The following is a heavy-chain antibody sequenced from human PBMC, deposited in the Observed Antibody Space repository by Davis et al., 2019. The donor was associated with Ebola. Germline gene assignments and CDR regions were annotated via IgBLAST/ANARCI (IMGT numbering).Heavy chain of an antibody. J-gene: IGHJ4*02. V-gene: IGHV3-73*01. D-gene: IGHD3-22*01. Sequence: GESLKISCAASGFTFSGSAMHWVRQASGKGLEWVGRIRSKANSYATVYAASVKGRFTISRDDSKNTAYLQMNSLKTEDTAVYYCTRLSGYYYDSSGYPQDYWGQGTLVTVSS. CDR2: IRSKANSYAT. CDR1: GFTFSGSA. CDR3: TRLSGYYYDSSGYPQDY.